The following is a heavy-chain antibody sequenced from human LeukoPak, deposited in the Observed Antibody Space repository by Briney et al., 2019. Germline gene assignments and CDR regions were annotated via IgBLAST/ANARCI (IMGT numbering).Heavy chain of an antibody. V-gene: IGHV3-7*03. D-gene: IGHD2-15*01. Sequence: QTGGSLRLSCAASGFMFSSNWMSWVRLAPGKGLEWVANIKEDGTETYYVDSVKGRFTISRDNAKNSLYLQMNSLRVEDTAVYYCAKDVRYCSGGSCYKWDWFDPWGQGTLVTVSS. J-gene: IGHJ5*02. CDR3: AKDVRYCSGGSCYKWDWFDP. CDR1: GFMFSSNW. CDR2: IKEDGTET.